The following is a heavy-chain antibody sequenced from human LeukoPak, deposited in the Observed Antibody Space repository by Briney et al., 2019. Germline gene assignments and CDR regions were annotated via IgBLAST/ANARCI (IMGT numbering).Heavy chain of an antibody. CDR2: IYYSGST. D-gene: IGHD2-2*01. Sequence: SETLSLTCTVSGGSISSYYWSWIRQPPGKGLEWIGCIYYSGSTNYNPSLKSRVTISVDTSKNQFSLKLSSVTAADTAVYYCARRGCSSTSCYSHAFDIWGQGTMVTVSS. V-gene: IGHV4-59*08. CDR3: ARRGCSSTSCYSHAFDI. J-gene: IGHJ3*02. CDR1: GGSISSYY.